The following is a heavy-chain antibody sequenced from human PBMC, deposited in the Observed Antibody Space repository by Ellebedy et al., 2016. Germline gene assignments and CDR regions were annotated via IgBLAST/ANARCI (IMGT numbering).Heavy chain of an antibody. CDR1: GFKFGDYH. CDR3: ARDRDYCSRTSCYVGYEH. Sequence: GGSLRLSXAASGFKFGDYHMAWIRQTPEKGLEWISHISSGSNDIYYADSVKGRFTLSRDNANNSLYLQMNSLRAEDTAVYYCARDRDYCSRTSCYVGYEHWGQGTLVTVSS. V-gene: IGHV3-11*06. CDR2: ISSGSNDI. D-gene: IGHD2-2*01. J-gene: IGHJ4*02.